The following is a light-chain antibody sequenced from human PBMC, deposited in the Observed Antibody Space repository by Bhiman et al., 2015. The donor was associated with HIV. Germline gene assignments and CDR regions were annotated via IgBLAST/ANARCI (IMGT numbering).Light chain of an antibody. Sequence: QSALTQPASVSGSPGQSIAISCTGTSSDVGGYNYVSWYQQHPGKAPKLMIYDVTTRPSGVSDRFSGSKSGNTASLTISGLQAEDEADYYCTSYTISNTVLFGGGTKLTVL. CDR1: SSDVGGYNY. J-gene: IGLJ2*01. V-gene: IGLV2-14*03. CDR3: TSYTISNTVL. CDR2: DVT.